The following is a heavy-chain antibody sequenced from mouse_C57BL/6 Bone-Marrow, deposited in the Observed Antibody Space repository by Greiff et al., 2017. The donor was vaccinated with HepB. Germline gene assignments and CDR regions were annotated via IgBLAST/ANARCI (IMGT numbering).Heavy chain of an antibody. Sequence: QVQLQQSGAELVKPGASVKMSCKASGYTFTTYPIEWMKQNHGKSLEWIGNFHPYNDDTKYNEKFKGKATLTVEKSSSTVYLELSRLTSDDSAVYYCARRNYYGSSNWYFDVWGTGTTVTVSS. V-gene: IGHV1-47*01. CDR1: GYTFTTYP. CDR2: FHPYNDDT. CDR3: ARRNYYGSSNWYFDV. J-gene: IGHJ1*03. D-gene: IGHD1-1*01.